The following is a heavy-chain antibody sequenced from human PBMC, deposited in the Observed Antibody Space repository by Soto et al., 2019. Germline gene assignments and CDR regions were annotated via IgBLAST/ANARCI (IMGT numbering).Heavy chain of an antibody. J-gene: IGHJ3*02. CDR1: GGSISSGGYS. CDR2: IYHSGST. D-gene: IGHD3-3*01. CDR3: ARARVTIFGPLAFSASDI. Sequence: SETLSLTCAVSGGSISSGGYSWGWIRQPPGKGLEWIGYIYHSGSTYYNPSLKSRVTISVDRSRNQFSLKLSSVTAADTAVYYCARARVTIFGPLAFSASDIWGQGTMVTVSS. V-gene: IGHV4-30-2*02.